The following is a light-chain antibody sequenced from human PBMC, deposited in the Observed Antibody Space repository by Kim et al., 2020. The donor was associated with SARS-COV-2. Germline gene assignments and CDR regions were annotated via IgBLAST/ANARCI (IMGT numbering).Light chain of an antibody. Sequence: VAVGHTVRITCQGDSLRSYYATWYQQKPGQAPIVVIYGKNNRPSGIPDRFSGSSSENTASLTITGTQAGDEADYYCNSRDSNDNVVFGGGTQLTVL. J-gene: IGLJ2*01. CDR2: GKN. V-gene: IGLV3-19*01. CDR1: SLRSYY. CDR3: NSRDSNDNVV.